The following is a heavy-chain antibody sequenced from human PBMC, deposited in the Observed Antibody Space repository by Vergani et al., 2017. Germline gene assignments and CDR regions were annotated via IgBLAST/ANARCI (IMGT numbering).Heavy chain of an antibody. D-gene: IGHD2-21*02. CDR3: SKYLRDSTDGLPDS. CDR2: IGKDGINT. CDR1: GYTFSNFG. J-gene: IGHJ4*02. V-gene: IGHV3-30*02. Sequence: QVQLVESAGGVVQPGGSLRLSCAASGYTFSNFGMHWIRQAPGKGLEWLAYIGKDGINTRYRDAVKGRFTVTRDNSKDILYLQLDSLRSEDTALYCCSKYLRDSTDGLPDSWGPGTLVIVSS.